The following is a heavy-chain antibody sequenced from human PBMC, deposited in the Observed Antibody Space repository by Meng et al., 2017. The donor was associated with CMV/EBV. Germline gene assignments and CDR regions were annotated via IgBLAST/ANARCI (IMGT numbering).Heavy chain of an antibody. CDR1: GRSISTYY. J-gene: IGHJ4*02. Sequence: SETLSLTCTVSGRSISTYYWSWIRQHPGKGLEWIGYIYYSGSTSHIPSLKRRVTISVDTSKNQFSLKLSSVTAADTAVYYCARDIGSGVDYWGQGTLVTVSS. CDR3: ARDIGSGVDY. V-gene: IGHV4-59*01. D-gene: IGHD3-10*01. CDR2: IYYSGST.